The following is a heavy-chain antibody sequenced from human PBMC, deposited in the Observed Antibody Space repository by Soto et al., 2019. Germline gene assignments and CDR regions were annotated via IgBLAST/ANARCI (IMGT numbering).Heavy chain of an antibody. J-gene: IGHJ6*02. V-gene: IGHV4-59*01. Sequence: SETLSLTCTVSGGSISSYYWSWIRQPPGKGLEWIGYIYYSGSTNYNPSLKSRVTISVDTSKNQFSLKLSSVTAADTAVYYCARGQAICSSTRCYSVHGMDVWGQGTTVTVSS. CDR2: IYYSGST. CDR1: GGSISSYY. D-gene: IGHD2-2*01. CDR3: ARGQAICSSTRCYSVHGMDV.